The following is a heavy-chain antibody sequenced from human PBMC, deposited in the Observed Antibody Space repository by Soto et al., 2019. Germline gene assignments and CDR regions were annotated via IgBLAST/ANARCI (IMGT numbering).Heavy chain of an antibody. Sequence: SVKVSCKASGGTFSSYAISWVRQAPGQGLEWMGGIIPIFGTANYAQKFQGRVTITADKSTSTAYMELSSLRSEDTAVYYCARAEYDFWSGYYSSPAYYYYGMDVWGQGTTVT. J-gene: IGHJ6*02. CDR2: IIPIFGTA. CDR1: GGTFSSYA. D-gene: IGHD3-3*01. V-gene: IGHV1-69*06. CDR3: ARAEYDFWSGYYSSPAYYYYGMDV.